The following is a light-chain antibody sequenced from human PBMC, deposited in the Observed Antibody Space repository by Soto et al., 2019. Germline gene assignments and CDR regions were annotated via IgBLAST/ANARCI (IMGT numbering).Light chain of an antibody. J-gene: IGKJ2*01. CDR1: QSVSSY. Sequence: EIVLTQSPATLSLSPGERATLSCRASQSVSSYLAWYQQKPGQAPRLLIYDASNRVTGIPARFSGSGSGTDFTLTISSLEPKDFAVYYCLQRSNWQYTFGQGTKVEIK. CDR3: LQRSNWQYT. CDR2: DAS. V-gene: IGKV3-11*01.